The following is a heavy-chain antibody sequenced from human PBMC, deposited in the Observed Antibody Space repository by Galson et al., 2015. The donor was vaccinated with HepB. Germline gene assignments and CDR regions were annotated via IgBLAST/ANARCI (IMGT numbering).Heavy chain of an antibody. D-gene: IGHD3-22*01. Sequence: SVKVSCKVSGYTLTELSMHWVRQAPGKGLEWMGGFDPEDGETIYAQKFQGRVTMTEDTSTDTAYMELSSLRSEDTAVYYCATTGGSYYYDSSGYKVAFDIWGQGTMVTVSS. J-gene: IGHJ3*02. CDR3: ATTGGSYYYDSSGYKVAFDI. CDR2: FDPEDGET. V-gene: IGHV1-24*01. CDR1: GYTLTELS.